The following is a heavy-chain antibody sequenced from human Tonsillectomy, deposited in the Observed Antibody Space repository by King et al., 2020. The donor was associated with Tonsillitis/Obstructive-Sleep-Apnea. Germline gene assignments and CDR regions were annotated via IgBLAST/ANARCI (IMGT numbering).Heavy chain of an antibody. D-gene: IGHD3-3*01. CDR2: ISSSSSYI. Sequence: QLVESGGGLVKPGGSLRLSCAASGFTFSSYSMNWVRQAPGKGLEWVSSISSSSSYIYYADSVKGRLTISRDNAKNSLYLQMNSLRAEDTAVYYCARDGNYDFWSGYENYMDVWGKGTTVTVSS. CDR3: ARDGNYDFWSGYENYMDV. CDR1: GFTFSSYS. V-gene: IGHV3-21*01. J-gene: IGHJ6*03.